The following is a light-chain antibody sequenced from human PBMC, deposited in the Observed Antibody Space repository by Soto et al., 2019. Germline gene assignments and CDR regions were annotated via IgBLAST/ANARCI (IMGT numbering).Light chain of an antibody. CDR1: QNIRNY. J-gene: IGKJ1*01. CDR2: AAS. CDR3: QQTYSIPLT. V-gene: IGKV1-39*01. Sequence: DIQMTQSPSSLSASVGDRVTITCRASQNIRNYLVWYQQKADKAPNLLIYAASSLQSGVPSSFSGSGSGTDFTLTISRLQPEDFATYYCQQTYSIPLTFGQGTKVDI.